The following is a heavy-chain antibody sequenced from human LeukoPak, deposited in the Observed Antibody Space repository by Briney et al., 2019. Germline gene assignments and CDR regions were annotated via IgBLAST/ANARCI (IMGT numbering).Heavy chain of an antibody. D-gene: IGHD1-26*01. V-gene: IGHV4-39*01. J-gene: IGHJ1*01. CDR1: GASISSGSYY. Sequence: PSETLSLTCTVSGASISSGSYYWGWIRQPPGKGLEWIASIYYRGSTYGNPSLKSRVTISLDTSKNQFSLKLSSVTAADTAVYYCARLPIMVGAPRHFQDWGQGTLVIVSS. CDR3: ARLPIMVGAPRHFQD. CDR2: IYYRGST.